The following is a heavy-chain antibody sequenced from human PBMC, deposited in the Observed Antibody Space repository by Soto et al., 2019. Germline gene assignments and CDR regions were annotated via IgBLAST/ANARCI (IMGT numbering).Heavy chain of an antibody. Sequence: GASVKVSCKASGYTFTGYYMHWVRQAPGQGLEWMGWINPNSGGTNYAQKFQGRVTTTRDTSISTAYMELSRLRSDDTAVYYCARGQQGYCTNGVCYPLDYWGQGTLVTVSS. D-gene: IGHD2-8*01. J-gene: IGHJ4*02. CDR2: INPNSGGT. V-gene: IGHV1-2*02. CDR3: ARGQQGYCTNGVCYPLDY. CDR1: GYTFTGYY.